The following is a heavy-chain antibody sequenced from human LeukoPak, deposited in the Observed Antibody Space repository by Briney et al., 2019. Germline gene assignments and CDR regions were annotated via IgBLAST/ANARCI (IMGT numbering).Heavy chain of an antibody. D-gene: IGHD3-16*01. CDR3: ARATLIRPAFDY. CDR2: IYYSGST. V-gene: IGHV4-59*01. Sequence: SETLSLTCTVSGGSISSYYWSWIRQPPGKGLEWIGYIYYSGSTNYNPSLKSRVTISVDTSKNQFSLKLSSVTAADTAVYCCARATLIRPAFDYWGRGTLVTVSS. CDR1: GGSISSYY. J-gene: IGHJ4*02.